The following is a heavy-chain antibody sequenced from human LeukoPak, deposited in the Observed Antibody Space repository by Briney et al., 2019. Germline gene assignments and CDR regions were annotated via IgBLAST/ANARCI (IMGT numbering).Heavy chain of an antibody. Sequence: PGGSLRLSCAASGFTFGPYTMNWVRQAPGKGLEWVSYISSSSDTIYYADSVKGRFTISRDNSKNTLYLQMNSLRAEDTAVYYCARDERVRYDFWSGYYTGADYWGQGTLVTVSS. D-gene: IGHD3-3*01. J-gene: IGHJ4*02. CDR3: ARDERVRYDFWSGYYTGADY. V-gene: IGHV3-48*01. CDR2: ISSSSDTI. CDR1: GFTFGPYT.